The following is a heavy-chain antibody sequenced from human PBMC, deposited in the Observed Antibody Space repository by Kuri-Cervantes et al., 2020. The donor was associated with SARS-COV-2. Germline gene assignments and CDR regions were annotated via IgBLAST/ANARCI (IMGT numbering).Heavy chain of an antibody. CDR2: ISSSSSYI. D-gene: IGHD2-2*01. Sequence: GESLKISCAASGFTFSSYSMNWVRQAPGKGLEWVSSISSSSSYIYYADSVKGRFIISRDNAKNSLYLQMNSLRAEDTAVYYCATLGYCSSTSCPSASYYYYYGMDVWGQGTTVTVSS. CDR3: ATLGYCSSTSCPSASYYYYYGMDV. CDR1: GFTFSSYS. V-gene: IGHV3-21*01. J-gene: IGHJ6*02.